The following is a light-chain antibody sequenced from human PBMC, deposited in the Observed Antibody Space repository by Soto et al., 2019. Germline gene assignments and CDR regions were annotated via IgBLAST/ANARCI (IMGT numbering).Light chain of an antibody. J-gene: IGLJ3*02. CDR2: EVD. Sequence: SALAQPSSLSGSPGRWINISCTGSNNDIGAYDYVSWYQQHPLQAPKLLIYEVDNRPSGISDRFSGSKSGRTASLTISGLQSEDEGEYFCSSYSTTITWVFSGGTKVTVL. CDR1: NNDIGAYDY. V-gene: IGLV2-14*01. CDR3: SSYSTTITWV.